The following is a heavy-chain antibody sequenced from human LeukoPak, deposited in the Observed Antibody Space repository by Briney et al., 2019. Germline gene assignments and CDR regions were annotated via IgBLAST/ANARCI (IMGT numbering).Heavy chain of an antibody. CDR1: GFTFSTYT. J-gene: IGHJ4*02. Sequence: PGRSLRLSCAASGFTFSTYTMHWVRQAPGKGLEWVAVIAYDGSYTYYAESVRGRFTFSRDSSKNTLYLQMNSLKPEDTAVYYCARGYRPYNSACLFASWGQGTLVTVSS. CDR3: ARGYRPYNSACLFAS. D-gene: IGHD6-25*01. V-gene: IGHV3-30*04. CDR2: IAYDGSYT.